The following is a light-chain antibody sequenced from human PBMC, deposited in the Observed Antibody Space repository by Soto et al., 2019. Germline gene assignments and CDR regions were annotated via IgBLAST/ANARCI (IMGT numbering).Light chain of an antibody. CDR3: MQGLQTPT. V-gene: IGKV2-28*01. CDR2: LGS. Sequence: DIVMTQSPLSLPVTPGQPSSISCKSSESLLASNGYHHLDWYMQKPGQSPQLLISLGSTRASGVPDRLSGSGSGTDFTLKISRVEAEDVGVYYCMQGLQTPTFGHGTRLEIK. J-gene: IGKJ5*01. CDR1: ESLLASNGYHH.